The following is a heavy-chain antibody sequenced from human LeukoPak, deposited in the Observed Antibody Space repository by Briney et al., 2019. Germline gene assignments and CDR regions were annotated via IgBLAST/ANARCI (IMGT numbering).Heavy chain of an antibody. Sequence: SETLSLTCAVYGGSFSGYYWSWIRQPPGKGLEWIGEINHSGSTNYNPSLKSRVTISVDTSKNQLSLKLSSVTAADTAVYYCARQARGYDFWSGYYALAWFDPWGQGTLVTVSS. CDR2: INHSGST. D-gene: IGHD3-3*01. CDR1: GGSFSGYY. J-gene: IGHJ5*02. V-gene: IGHV4-34*01. CDR3: ARQARGYDFWSGYYALAWFDP.